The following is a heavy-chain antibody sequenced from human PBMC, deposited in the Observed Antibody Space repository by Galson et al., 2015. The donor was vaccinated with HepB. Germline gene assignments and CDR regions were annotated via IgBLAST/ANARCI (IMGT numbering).Heavy chain of an antibody. CDR1: GFTVSSNY. V-gene: IGHV3-53*04. J-gene: IGHJ4*02. CDR2: IYSGTST. Sequence: SLRLSCAASGFTVSSNYMSWVRQAPGKGLEWVSIIYSGTSTYYADSVRGRFTLYRHNFKNTLYLQMKSLRAEDTAVDNCARGPRYYYDSSGPGYFDYWGQGTLVTVSS. D-gene: IGHD3-22*01. CDR3: ARGPRYYYDSSGPGYFDY.